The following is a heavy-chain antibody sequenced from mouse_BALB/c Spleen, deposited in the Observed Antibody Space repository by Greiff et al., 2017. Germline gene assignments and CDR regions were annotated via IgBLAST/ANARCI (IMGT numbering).Heavy chain of an antibody. CDR2: IDPSDSYT. CDR1: GYTFTSYW. J-gene: IGHJ1*01. D-gene: IGHD1-1*01. Sequence: QVQLQQPGAELVKPGASVKMSCKASGYTFTSYWMHWVKQRPGQGLEWIGVIDPSDSYTSYNQKFKGKATLTVDTSSSTAYMQLSSLTSEDSAVYYCTRELRDGSSLYWYFDVWGAGTTVTVSS. V-gene: IGHV1S127*01. CDR3: TRELRDGSSLYWYFDV.